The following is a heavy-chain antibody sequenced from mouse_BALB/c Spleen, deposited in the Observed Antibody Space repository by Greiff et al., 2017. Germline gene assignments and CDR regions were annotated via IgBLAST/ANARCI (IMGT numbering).Heavy chain of an antibody. CDR2: IWSGGST. D-gene: IGHD2-14*01. V-gene: IGHV2-4-1*01. Sequence: QVQLKQSGPGLVQPSQSLSITCTVSGFSLTSYGVHWVRQSPGKGLEWLGVIWSGGSTDYNAAFISRLSISKDNSKSQVFFKMNSLQADDTAIYYCARNYAVRRAWLAYWGQGTLVTGSA. CDR1: GFSLTSYG. CDR3: ARNYAVRRAWLAY. J-gene: IGHJ3*01.